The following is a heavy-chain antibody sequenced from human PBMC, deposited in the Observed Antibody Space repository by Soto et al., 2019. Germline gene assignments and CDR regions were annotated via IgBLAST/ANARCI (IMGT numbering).Heavy chain of an antibody. V-gene: IGHV4-39*01. J-gene: IGHJ4*02. CDR3: ARHNPNCHNSSCFDY. CDR1: GGSISSPSYY. D-gene: IGHD2-15*01. CDR2: IYYNGNT. Sequence: SETLSLTCSVSGGSISSPSYYWGWIRQPPGKGLEWIGSIYYNGNTYYNPSLESRVTISEDTPKKEFSLDLRSVTAADTAVYYCARHNPNCHNSSCFDYWGQGALVTVSS.